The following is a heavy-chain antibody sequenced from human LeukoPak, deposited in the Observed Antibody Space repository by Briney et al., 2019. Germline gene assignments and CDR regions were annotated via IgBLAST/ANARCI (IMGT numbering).Heavy chain of an antibody. CDR2: ISGSGVST. V-gene: IGHV3-23*01. CDR3: AKDHGSLGSGLN. Sequence: GGSLRLSCAASGFTFSSYAMSWVRQAPGKGLEWVSVISGSGVSTYYADSVKGRFTISRDNSKNTLYLQMNSRRAEDTAVYYCAKDHGSLGSGLNWGQGTLVTVSS. CDR1: GFTFSSYA. D-gene: IGHD3-10*01. J-gene: IGHJ4*02.